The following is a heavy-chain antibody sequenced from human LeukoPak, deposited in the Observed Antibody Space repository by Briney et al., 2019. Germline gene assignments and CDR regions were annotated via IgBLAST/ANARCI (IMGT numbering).Heavy chain of an antibody. CDR1: GLTFSSYS. Sequence: GGSLRLSCAASGLTFSSYSMNWVRQAPGKGLEWVSSISSSSSYIYYADSVKGRFTISRDNAKNSLYLQMNSLRAEDTAVYYCAREARGGEYDFWSGPDYWGQGTLVTVSS. V-gene: IGHV3-21*01. CDR2: ISSSSSYI. J-gene: IGHJ4*02. D-gene: IGHD3-3*01. CDR3: AREARGGEYDFWSGPDY.